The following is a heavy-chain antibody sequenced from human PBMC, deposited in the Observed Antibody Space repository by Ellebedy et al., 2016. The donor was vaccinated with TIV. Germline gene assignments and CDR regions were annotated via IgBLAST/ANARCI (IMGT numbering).Heavy chain of an antibody. J-gene: IGHJ4*02. D-gene: IGHD3-16*01. CDR3: ATITFDYALDY. CDR2: ISSNGGST. Sequence: GESLKISCAASGFTFSSYAMHWVRPAPGKGLEYVSAISSNGGSTYYANSVKGRFTISRDNSKNTLYLQMGSLRAEDMAVYYCATITFDYALDYWGQGTLVTVSS. CDR1: GFTFSSYA. V-gene: IGHV3-64*01.